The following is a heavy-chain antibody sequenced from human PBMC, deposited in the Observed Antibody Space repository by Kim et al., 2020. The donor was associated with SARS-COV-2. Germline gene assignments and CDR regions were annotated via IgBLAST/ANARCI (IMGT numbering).Heavy chain of an antibody. J-gene: IGHJ4*02. CDR2: ISYDGSNK. Sequence: GGYLRLSCAVSGFTFSSYGMHWVRQAPGKGLEWVAVISYDGSNKYYADSVKGRFTISRDNSKNTLYLQMNSLRAEDTAVYYCARALRPYYYDSSGYFDYWGQGTLVTVSS. V-gene: IGHV3-33*05. CDR1: GFTFSSYG. CDR3: ARALRPYYYDSSGYFDY. D-gene: IGHD3-22*01.